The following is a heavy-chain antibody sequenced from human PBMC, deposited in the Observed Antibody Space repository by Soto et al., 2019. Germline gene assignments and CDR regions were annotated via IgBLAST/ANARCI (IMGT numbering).Heavy chain of an antibody. CDR1: AASFSKYY. Sequence: ASETLSLTCTVSAASFSKYYWSWIRQPPGKGLEWIGYIYFNGNTNYNPSLKRRVTISIDTSKKQISLNLTSVTDADTAVYYCASVTFGGVVLAHWGQGTLVTRLL. CDR2: IYFNGNT. D-gene: IGHD3-16*01. CDR3: ASVTFGGVVLAH. J-gene: IGHJ4*02. V-gene: IGHV4-59*01.